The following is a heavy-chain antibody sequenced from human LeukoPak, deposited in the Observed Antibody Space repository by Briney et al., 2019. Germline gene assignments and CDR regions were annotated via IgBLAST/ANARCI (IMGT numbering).Heavy chain of an antibody. CDR3: AREDSYYYGSGSYPFDY. V-gene: IGHV3-48*04. Sequence: GGSLRLSCAASGFTFSSYSMSWVRQAPGKGLQWVSYISSSSSTIYYADSVKGRFTISRDNAKNSLYLQMNSLRAEDTAVYYCAREDSYYYGSGSYPFDYWGQGTLVTVSS. CDR2: ISSSSSTI. J-gene: IGHJ4*02. D-gene: IGHD3-10*01. CDR1: GFTFSSYS.